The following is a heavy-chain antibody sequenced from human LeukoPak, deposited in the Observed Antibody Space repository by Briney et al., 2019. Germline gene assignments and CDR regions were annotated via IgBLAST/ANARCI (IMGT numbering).Heavy chain of an antibody. CDR1: GGSISSGGYY. Sequence: SQTLSLTCTVSGGSISSGGYYWSWIRQHPGKGLEWIGYIYYSGSTYYNPSLKSRVTISVDRSKNQFSLKLSSVTAADTAVYYCARDGDSGSYGGFDYWGQGTLVTVS. D-gene: IGHD1-26*01. V-gene: IGHV4-31*03. CDR2: IYYSGST. J-gene: IGHJ4*02. CDR3: ARDGDSGSYGGFDY.